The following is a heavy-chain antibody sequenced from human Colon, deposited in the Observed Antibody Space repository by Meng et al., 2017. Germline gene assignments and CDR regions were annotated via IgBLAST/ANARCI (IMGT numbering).Heavy chain of an antibody. Sequence: LREAGHARGSLSATLHRSCAVAGASISGDNWWSWVRQTQGKGLEWLGEIFHSGTSNYNPSLKSRVTISVDKSKNQFSLRLSSVTAADTAVYYCARRNSNNWFDPWGQGILVTVSS. CDR2: IFHSGTS. J-gene: IGHJ5*02. D-gene: IGHD2/OR15-2a*01. V-gene: IGHV4-4*02. CDR3: ARRNSNNWFDP. CDR1: GASISGDNW.